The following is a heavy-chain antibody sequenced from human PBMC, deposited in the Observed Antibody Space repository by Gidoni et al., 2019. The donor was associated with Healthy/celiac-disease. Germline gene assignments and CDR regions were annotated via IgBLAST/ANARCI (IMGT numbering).Heavy chain of an antibody. J-gene: IGHJ4*02. D-gene: IGHD3-16*02. CDR1: GFTFSTYS. Sequence: EVQLVESGGGLVKPGGSLRLSCAASGFTFSTYSMNWVPQAPGKGLEWVSSISSSSSYIYYADSVKGRFTISRDNAKNSLYLQMNSLRAEDTAVYYCARPRNYDYIWGSYRYTNTFDYWGQGTLVTVSS. CDR2: ISSSSSYI. V-gene: IGHV3-21*01. CDR3: ARPRNYDYIWGSYRYTNTFDY.